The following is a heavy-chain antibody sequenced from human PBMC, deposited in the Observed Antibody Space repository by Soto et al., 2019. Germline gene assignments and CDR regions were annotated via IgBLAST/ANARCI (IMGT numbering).Heavy chain of an antibody. Sequence: GGPQRLSCTASACTFVDHARSWFRQAPGKGLEWVGFIRSKAYGGTTEYAASVKGRFTISRDGSKSIAYLQMQSLKIEDTPAYYCTRVRNCSGGSCYCFPPVDYWGQGTLVT. CDR3: TRVRNCSGGSCYCFPPVDY. V-gene: IGHV3-49*01. CDR1: ACTFVDHA. D-gene: IGHD2-15*01. J-gene: IGHJ4*02. CDR2: IRSKAYGGTT.